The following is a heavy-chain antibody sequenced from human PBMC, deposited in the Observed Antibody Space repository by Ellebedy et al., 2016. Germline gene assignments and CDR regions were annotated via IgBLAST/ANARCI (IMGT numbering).Heavy chain of an antibody. D-gene: IGHD1-26*01. CDR3: AKVGATDNRLFDY. CDR2: ISWNSGSI. CDR1: GFTFDDYA. V-gene: IGHV3-9*01. Sequence: GGSLRLSCAASGFTFDDYAMHWVRQAPGKGLEWVSGISWNSGSIGYADSVKGRFTISRDNAKNSLYLQMNSLRAEDTALYYCAKVGATDNRLFDYWGQGTLVTVSS. J-gene: IGHJ4*02.